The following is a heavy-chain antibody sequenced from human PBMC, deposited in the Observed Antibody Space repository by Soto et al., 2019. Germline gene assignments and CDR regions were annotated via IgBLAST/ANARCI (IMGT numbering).Heavy chain of an antibody. V-gene: IGHV4-59*01. CDR3: ARGHLGITTTGTWYDFDY. CDR2: IYYSGRT. D-gene: IGHD2-15*01. J-gene: IGHJ4*02. Sequence: KASETLSLTCTVSGDSISSYYWTWIRQPPGKGLEYIGYIYYSGRTCYNPSLKSRVTISVDTSKNQFSLKLSPVTAADTAVYYCARGHLGITTTGTWYDFDYWGQGTLVTVSS. CDR1: GDSISSYY.